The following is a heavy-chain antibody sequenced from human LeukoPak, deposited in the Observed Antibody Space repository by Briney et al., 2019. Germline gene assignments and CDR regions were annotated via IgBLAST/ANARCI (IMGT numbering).Heavy chain of an antibody. CDR2: ISSSSCYI. CDR3: ARDRGRAAAGYDAFDI. Sequence: PGGSLRLSGAASGFTFSSYGMHWVRQAPGKGLEWVSSISSSSCYIYYADSVKGRFTISRDNAKNSLYLQMNSLRAEDTAVYYCARDRGRAAAGYDAFDIWGQGTMVTVSS. D-gene: IGHD6-13*01. V-gene: IGHV3-21*01. CDR1: GFTFSSYG. J-gene: IGHJ3*02.